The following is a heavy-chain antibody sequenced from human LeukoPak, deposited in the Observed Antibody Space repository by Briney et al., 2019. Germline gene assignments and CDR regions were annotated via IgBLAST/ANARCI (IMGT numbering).Heavy chain of an antibody. V-gene: IGHV4-4*07. CDR1: GGSISSYY. Sequence: PSETLSLTCTVSGGSISSYYWSWIRQPAGKGLEWIGRIYTSGSTNYNPSLKSRVTMSVDTSKNQFSLKLSSVTAADTAVYYCARGYCTNGVCYTGGYFDYWGQGTLVTVSS. CDR3: ARGYCTNGVCYTGGYFDY. CDR2: IYTSGST. J-gene: IGHJ4*02. D-gene: IGHD2-8*01.